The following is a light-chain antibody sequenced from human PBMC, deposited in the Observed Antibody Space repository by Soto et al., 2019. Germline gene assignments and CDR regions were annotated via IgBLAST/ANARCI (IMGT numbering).Light chain of an antibody. CDR2: GAS. V-gene: IGKV3-20*01. CDR3: QQYVSSSRT. Sequence: EIVLTQSPGTLSLSPGERATLSCRASRSVSSYLAWYQQKPGQAPRLLIYGASSRATGIPDRFSGSGSGTDFTLTISRLEPEDFAVYYCQQYVSSSRTFGQGTKVEIK. CDR1: RSVSSY. J-gene: IGKJ1*01.